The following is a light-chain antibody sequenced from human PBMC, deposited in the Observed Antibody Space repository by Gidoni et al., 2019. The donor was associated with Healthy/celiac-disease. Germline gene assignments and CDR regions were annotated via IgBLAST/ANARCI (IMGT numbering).Light chain of an antibody. CDR3: AAWDDSLNGVV. CDR1: SSNIGSNT. CDR2: SNN. V-gene: IGLV1-44*01. J-gene: IGLJ2*01. Sequence: QSVLTQPHSASAPPGPRVTISCSGSSSNIGSNTVNWYQQLPGTAPKLLIYSNNQRPSGVPDRFSGSKSGTSASLAISGLQSEDEADYYCAAWDDSLNGVVFGGGTKLTVL.